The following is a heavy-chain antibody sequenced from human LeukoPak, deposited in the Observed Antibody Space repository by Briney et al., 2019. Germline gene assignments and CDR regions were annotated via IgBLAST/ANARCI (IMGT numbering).Heavy chain of an antibody. CDR1: GGSISSSSYY. J-gene: IGHJ2*01. CDR3: ARGLDTAMVTGYWYFDL. CDR2: IYYSGST. Sequence: SETLSLTCTVSGGSISSSSYYWGWIRQPPGKGLEWIGSIYYSGSTYYNPSLKSRVTISVDTSKNQFSLKLSSVTAADTAVYYCARGLDTAMVTGYWYFDLWGRGTLVTVSS. D-gene: IGHD5-18*01. V-gene: IGHV4-39*07.